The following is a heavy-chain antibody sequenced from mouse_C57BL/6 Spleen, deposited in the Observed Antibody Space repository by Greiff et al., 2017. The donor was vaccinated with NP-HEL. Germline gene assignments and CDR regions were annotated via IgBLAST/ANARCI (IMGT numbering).Heavy chain of an antibody. Sequence: VQLQQSGAELVRPGTSVKMSCKASGYTFTNYWIGWAKQRPGHGLEWIGDIYPGGGYTNYNDKFKGKATLTADKSSSTSYLQFSSLTSEDSAIYYWSSIYYDCEGYAMDYWGQGTSVTVSS. J-gene: IGHJ4*01. V-gene: IGHV1-63*01. CDR3: SSIYYDCEGYAMDY. CDR1: GYTFTNYW. D-gene: IGHD2-4*01. CDR2: IYPGGGYT.